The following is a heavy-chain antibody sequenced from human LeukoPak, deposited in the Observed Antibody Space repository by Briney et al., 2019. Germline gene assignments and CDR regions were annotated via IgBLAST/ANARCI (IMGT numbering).Heavy chain of an antibody. Sequence: GESLKISCKGSGYTFSNYWIGWVRQMPAERLEWMGVIYPADSDTTYSPSFRGQVTISADKPINTAYLQWSSLKASDTAMYYCARRPPTVVTLSRDALHIWGQGTMVTVSS. CDR1: GYTFSNYW. D-gene: IGHD4-23*01. V-gene: IGHV5-51*01. CDR2: IYPADSDT. J-gene: IGHJ3*02. CDR3: ARRPPTVVTLSRDALHI.